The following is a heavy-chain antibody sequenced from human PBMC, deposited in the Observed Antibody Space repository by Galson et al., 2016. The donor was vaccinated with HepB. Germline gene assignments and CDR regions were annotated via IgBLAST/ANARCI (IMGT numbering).Heavy chain of an antibody. CDR1: GGSVSGYY. Sequence: ETLSLTCAVSGGSVSGYYWGWIRQPPGKGLEWIGYVFYTGSTIYNPSLRSRVTISLDTSKNNFFLKLRSVTAADTAIYYCAGDSLGSGDYFDSWGQGTLVTVSS. CDR3: AGDSLGSGDYFDS. D-gene: IGHD3-10*01. V-gene: IGHV4-59*02. J-gene: IGHJ4*02. CDR2: VFYTGST.